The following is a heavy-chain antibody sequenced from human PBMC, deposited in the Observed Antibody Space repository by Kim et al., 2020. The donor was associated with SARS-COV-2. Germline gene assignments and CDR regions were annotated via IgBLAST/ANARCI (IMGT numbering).Heavy chain of an antibody. J-gene: IGHJ6*02. V-gene: IGHV1-69*13. CDR1: GGTFSSYA. CDR3: ARVGTGTNYVGMDV. Sequence: SVKVSCKASGGTFSSYAISWVRQAPGQGLEWMGGIIPIFGTANYAQKFQGRVTITADESTSTAYMELSSLRSEDTAVYYCARVGTGTNYVGMDVWGQGTTVTVSS. D-gene: IGHD1-1*01. CDR2: IIPIFGTA.